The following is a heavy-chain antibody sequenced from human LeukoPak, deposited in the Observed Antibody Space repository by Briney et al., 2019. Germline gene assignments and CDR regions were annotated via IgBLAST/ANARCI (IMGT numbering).Heavy chain of an antibody. Sequence: QPGGSLRLSCAASTFTFSNYEMNWVRQAPRKGLEWISYISRSGSTIYYADSVKGRFTISRDNAKNSLYLQMNSLRAEDTAVYYCASGYDLPYWGQGTLVTVSS. J-gene: IGHJ4*02. D-gene: IGHD5-12*01. CDR3: ASGYDLPY. CDR1: TFTFSNYE. V-gene: IGHV3-48*03. CDR2: ISRSGSTI.